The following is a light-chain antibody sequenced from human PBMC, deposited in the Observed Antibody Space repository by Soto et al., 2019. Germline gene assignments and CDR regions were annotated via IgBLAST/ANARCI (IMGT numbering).Light chain of an antibody. CDR2: LGS. J-gene: IGKJ2*01. Sequence: DIVMTQSALSLPVTPGEPAPISCRSSQSLLHSDGYNYLDWYLQKPGQSPQLLIYLGSNRASGVPDRFSGSGSGTNFTLKISRVEAGDVGVYYCMQPLQTPYTCGQGTKLEIK. V-gene: IGKV2-28*01. CDR1: QSLLHSDGYNY. CDR3: MQPLQTPYT.